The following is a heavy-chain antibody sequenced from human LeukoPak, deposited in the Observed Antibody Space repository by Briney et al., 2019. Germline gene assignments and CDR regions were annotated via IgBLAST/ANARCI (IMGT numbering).Heavy chain of an antibody. CDR2: IYYSGST. CDR1: GGSISSYY. J-gene: IGHJ4*02. Sequence: SETLSLTCTVSGGSISSYYWSWIRQPPGKGLEWIGYIYYSGSTNYNPSLKSRVTISVDTSKNQFSLKLSSVTAADTAVYYCARRSAYSSSYYFDYWGQGTLVTVSS. D-gene: IGHD6-13*01. V-gene: IGHV4-59*08. CDR3: ARRSAYSSSYYFDY.